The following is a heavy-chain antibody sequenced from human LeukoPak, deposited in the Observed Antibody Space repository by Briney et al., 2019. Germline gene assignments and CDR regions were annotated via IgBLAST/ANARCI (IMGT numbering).Heavy chain of an antibody. J-gene: IGHJ3*02. V-gene: IGHV4-61*02. Sequence: PSQTLSLTCTVSGGSISSGSYYWSWIRQPAGKGLEWIGRIYTSGSTNYNPSLKSRVTMSVDTSKNQFSLRLSSVTAADTAVYYCARDRYYYDTSGPPLDIWGQGTMVTVSS. CDR3: ARDRYYYDTSGPPLDI. CDR2: IYTSGST. D-gene: IGHD3-22*01. CDR1: GGSISSGSYY.